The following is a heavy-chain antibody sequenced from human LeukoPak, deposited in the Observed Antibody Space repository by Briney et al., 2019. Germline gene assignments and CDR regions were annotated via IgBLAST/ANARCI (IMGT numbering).Heavy chain of an antibody. D-gene: IGHD1-26*01. J-gene: IGHJ6*03. Sequence: PSETLSLTCTVSGGSISSYYWSWIRQPPGKGLEWIGYIYYSGSTYYNPSLKSRVTISVDTSKNQFSLKLSSVTAADTAVYYCARSPSGSYYYYYYMDVWGKGTTVTVSS. CDR1: GGSISSYY. CDR3: ARSPSGSYYYYYYMDV. V-gene: IGHV4-59*12. CDR2: IYYSGST.